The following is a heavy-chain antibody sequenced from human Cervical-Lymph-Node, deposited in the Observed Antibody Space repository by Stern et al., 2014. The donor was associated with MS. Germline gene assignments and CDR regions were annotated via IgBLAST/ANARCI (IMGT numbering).Heavy chain of an antibody. CDR1: GGSFGTYT. D-gene: IGHD1-26*01. J-gene: IGHJ6*02. CDR3: ARPYIGGHYYFAMDV. V-gene: IGHV1-69*01. CDR2: ILPMFGAT. Sequence: VQLVESGAEVRKPGSSVRVSCKASGGSFGTYTITWVRQAPGQGLEWMGGILPMFGATDYVQKFQGRVTFTADESTSTAYMELTSLRSEDTAVYFCARPYIGGHYYFAMDVWGQGTTVSVSS.